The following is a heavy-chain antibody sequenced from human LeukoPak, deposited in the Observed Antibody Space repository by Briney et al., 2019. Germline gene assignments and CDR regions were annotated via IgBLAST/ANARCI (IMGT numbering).Heavy chain of an antibody. CDR1: GGSISSNNW. Sequence: PSETLSLTCAVSGGSISSNNWWSWVRQAPGKGLVWVSRINSDGSSTSYADSVKGRFTISRDNAKNTLYLQMNSLRAEDTAVYFCARLPHYSSGWTPFDYWGQGALVTVSS. D-gene: IGHD6-19*01. CDR2: INSDGSST. V-gene: IGHV3-74*01. CDR3: ARLPHYSSGWTPFDY. J-gene: IGHJ4*02.